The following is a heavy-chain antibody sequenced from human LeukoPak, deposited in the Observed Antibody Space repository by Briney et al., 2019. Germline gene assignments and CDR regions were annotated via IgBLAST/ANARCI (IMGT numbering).Heavy chain of an antibody. V-gene: IGHV1-18*01. J-gene: IGHJ4*02. CDR3: ARISNYYDSSGYYAY. Sequence: ASVKVSCTASGYTFTSYGISWVRQAPGQGLEWMGWISAYNGNTNYAQKLQGRVTMTTDTSTSTAYMELRSLRSDDTAVYYCARISNYYDSSGYYAYWGQGTLVTVSS. D-gene: IGHD3-22*01. CDR2: ISAYNGNT. CDR1: GYTFTSYG.